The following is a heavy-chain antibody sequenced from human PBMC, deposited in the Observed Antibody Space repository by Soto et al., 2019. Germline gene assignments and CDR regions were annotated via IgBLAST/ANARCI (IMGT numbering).Heavy chain of an antibody. Sequence: QVQLQESGPGLVKPSQTLSLTCTVSGGSISSGGYYWSWIRQHPGKGLEWIGYIYYSGSTCYNPSLKSRVTISVDTSKNQFSLKLSSVTAADTAVYYCAREGYGGNGSPLGDYWGQGTLVTVSS. CDR3: AREGYGGNGSPLGDY. CDR2: IYYSGST. V-gene: IGHV4-31*03. J-gene: IGHJ4*02. D-gene: IGHD4-17*01. CDR1: GGSISSGGYY.